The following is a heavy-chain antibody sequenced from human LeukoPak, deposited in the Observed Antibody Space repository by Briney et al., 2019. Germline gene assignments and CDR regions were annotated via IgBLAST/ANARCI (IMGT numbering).Heavy chain of an antibody. CDR2: IYYSGST. D-gene: IGHD2-2*01. CDR1: GGSISSGGYY. Sequence: SQTLSLTCTASGGSISSGGYYWRWIRQHPGKGLEWIGYIYYSGSTYYNPSLKSRFTISVDTSKNQFSLKLSSVTAADTAVYYCAVFDCSSTSCFLDYWGQGTLVTVSS. J-gene: IGHJ4*02. V-gene: IGHV4-31*03. CDR3: AVFDCSSTSCFLDY.